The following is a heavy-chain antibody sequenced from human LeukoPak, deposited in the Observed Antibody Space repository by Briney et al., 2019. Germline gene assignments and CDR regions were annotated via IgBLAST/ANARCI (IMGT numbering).Heavy chain of an antibody. D-gene: IGHD1-26*01. CDR2: IYTSGST. CDR1: GGSISSYY. CDR3: ARENSGSYREFDY. V-gene: IGHV4-4*07. J-gene: IGHJ4*02. Sequence: SETLSLTCTVSGGSISSYYWSWIRQPAGKGLEGIGRIYTSGSTNYNASLKSRVSMSVHTSKNQFPLKLSSVTAADTAVFYCARENSGSYREFDYWGQGTLVTVSS.